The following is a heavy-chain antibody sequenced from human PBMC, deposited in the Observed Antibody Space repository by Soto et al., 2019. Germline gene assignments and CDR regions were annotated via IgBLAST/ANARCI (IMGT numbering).Heavy chain of an antibody. CDR1: GYRFTSYW. Sequence: GESLKISCKGSGYRFTSYWIGWVRPMPGKGLEWMGIIYPGDSDTRYSPSFQGQVTISADKSISTAYLQWSSLKASDTAIYYCARTAAAGKYYYGVDVWGQGTTVTVSS. D-gene: IGHD6-13*01. V-gene: IGHV5-51*01. CDR3: ARTAAAGKYYYGVDV. CDR2: IYPGDSDT. J-gene: IGHJ6*02.